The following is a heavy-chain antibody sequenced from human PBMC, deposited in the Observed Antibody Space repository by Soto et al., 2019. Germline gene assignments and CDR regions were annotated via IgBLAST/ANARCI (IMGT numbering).Heavy chain of an antibody. V-gene: IGHV3-21*01. CDR1: GFAFNTYS. J-gene: IGHJ6*02. CDR2: INEDSTYI. Sequence: EVHLVESGGGLVNPGGSLRLSCTASGFAFNTYSMNWVRQAPGKGLEWVSSINEDSTYIYYSDSLRGRITISRDNAKDSLFLQMKSLRPDDTAVYYCVRDLGRYFRSGYMDLWGDGATVTVSS. CDR3: VRDLGRYFRSGYMDL. D-gene: IGHD3-9*01.